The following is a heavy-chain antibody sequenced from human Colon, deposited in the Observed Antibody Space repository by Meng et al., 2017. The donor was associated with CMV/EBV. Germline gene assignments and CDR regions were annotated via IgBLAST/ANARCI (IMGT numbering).Heavy chain of an antibody. Sequence: SFSGYYWSWIRQPPGKGLEWIGEINHSGSTNYNPSLKSRVTISVDTSKNQFSLKLSSVTAADTAVYYCARVGLRFLEWFTVEHRFDPWGQGTLVTVSS. CDR2: INHSGST. CDR1: SFSGYY. D-gene: IGHD3-3*01. J-gene: IGHJ5*02. CDR3: ARVGLRFLEWFTVEHRFDP. V-gene: IGHV4-34*01.